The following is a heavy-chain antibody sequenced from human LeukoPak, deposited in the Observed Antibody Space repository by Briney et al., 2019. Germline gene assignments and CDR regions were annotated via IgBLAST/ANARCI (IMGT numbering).Heavy chain of an antibody. D-gene: IGHD3-10*01. V-gene: IGHV4-39*07. CDR1: GGSISSSSYY. Sequence: SETLSLTCTVSGGSISSSSYYWGWIRQPPGKGLEWIGSIYYSGSTYYNPSLKSRVTISVDTSKNQFSLKLSSVTAADTAVYYCARARLGVIIYYYYMDVWGKGTTVTISS. CDR2: IYYSGST. J-gene: IGHJ6*03. CDR3: ARARLGVIIYYYYMDV.